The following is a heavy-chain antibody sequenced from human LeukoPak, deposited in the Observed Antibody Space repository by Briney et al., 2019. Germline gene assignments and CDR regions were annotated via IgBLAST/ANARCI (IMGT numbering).Heavy chain of an antibody. D-gene: IGHD1-26*01. CDR2: ISSLGGTI. J-gene: IGHJ4*02. CDR1: GFSFSDHY. V-gene: IGHV3-11*01. Sequence: GGSLRLSCAASGFSFSDHYMSWIRQAPGKGLEWVSYISSLGGTIYYADSVKGRFTISRDNAKDSLYLQMNSLRVEDTAVYYCARYSSGSYYVDYWGQGTLVTVSS. CDR3: ARYSSGSYYVDY.